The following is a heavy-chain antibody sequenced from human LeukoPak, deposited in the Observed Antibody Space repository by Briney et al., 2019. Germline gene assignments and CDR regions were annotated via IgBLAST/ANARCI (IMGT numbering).Heavy chain of an antibody. CDR2: ILYDGSNK. CDR3: AREIGQNYYYYYGMDV. CDR1: GFTFGDYS. Sequence: GGSLRLSCTTSGFTFGDYSMNWARQAPGKGLEWVAVILYDGSNKYYADSVKGRFTISRDNSKNTLYLQMNSLRAEDTAVYYCAREIGQNYYYYYGMDVWGQGTTVTVSS. V-gene: IGHV3-30*04. J-gene: IGHJ6*02. D-gene: IGHD3-22*01.